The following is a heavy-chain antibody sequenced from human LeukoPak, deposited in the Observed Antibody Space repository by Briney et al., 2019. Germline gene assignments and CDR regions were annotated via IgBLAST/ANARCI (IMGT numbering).Heavy chain of an antibody. V-gene: IGHV3-7*01. CDR1: GFTFSHYW. CDR3: ARGRFHYDSSGYSSFYY. D-gene: IGHD3-22*01. CDR2: IRQDGNDK. J-gene: IGHJ4*02. Sequence: GGSLRLSCTTSGFTFSHYWMSWVRQAPGKGLEWVANIRQDGNDKKYVDSVKGRFTISRDNAKNSLYVQMNSLRAEDTAVYYCARGRFHYDSSGYSSFYYWGQGTLVTVSS.